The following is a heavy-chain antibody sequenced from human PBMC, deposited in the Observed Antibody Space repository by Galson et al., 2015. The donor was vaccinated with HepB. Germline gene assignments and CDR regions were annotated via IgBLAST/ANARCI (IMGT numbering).Heavy chain of an antibody. CDR1: DFTFGRYW. J-gene: IGHJ4*02. CDR2: INGDASVT. Sequence: SPRLGCGVSDFTFGRYWIHRAPPRGGEGLGWASAINGDASVTYYADSVSSPFTISRDNAKNTVYLQMNSLRVEDMAVYYCARDKVGEPDPFDYRGQGALVTVSS. CDR3: ARDKVGEPDPFDY. V-gene: IGHV3-74*01.